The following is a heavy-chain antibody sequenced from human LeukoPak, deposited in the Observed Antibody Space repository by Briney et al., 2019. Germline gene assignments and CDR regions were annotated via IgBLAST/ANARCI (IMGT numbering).Heavy chain of an antibody. Sequence: ASVKVSCKASGYTFTGYYVHWVRQAPGQGLEWMGLINPNSGGTNYAQKFQGRVNMTRDTSISTAYMELSRLRSDDTAVYYCARARDWNDEYWGQGTLVTVSS. CDR2: INPNSGGT. V-gene: IGHV1-2*02. D-gene: IGHD1-1*01. CDR3: ARARDWNDEY. J-gene: IGHJ4*02. CDR1: GYTFTGYY.